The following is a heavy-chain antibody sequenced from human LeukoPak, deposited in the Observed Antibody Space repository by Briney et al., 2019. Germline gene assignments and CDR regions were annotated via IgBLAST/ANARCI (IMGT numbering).Heavy chain of an antibody. Sequence: GGSLRLSCAASGFTLSENNVHWVRQAPGKGLEWVALISNDGNSKDYADSVKGRFTLSGDNSKTTVYLQMNSLRAEDTAVYYCARTIVATLHWGQGTLVTVSS. J-gene: IGHJ4*02. D-gene: IGHD5-12*01. CDR2: ISNDGNSK. CDR3: ARTIVATLH. CDR1: GFTLSENN. V-gene: IGHV3-30-3*01.